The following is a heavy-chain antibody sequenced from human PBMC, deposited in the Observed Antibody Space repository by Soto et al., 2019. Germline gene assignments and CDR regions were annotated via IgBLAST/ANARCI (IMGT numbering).Heavy chain of an antibody. CDR3: AKGLVPAAKTSLNDY. V-gene: IGHV3-23*01. CDR1: GFSFSDYA. J-gene: IGHJ4*02. CDR2: IIDNGGST. D-gene: IGHD2-2*01. Sequence: EVQLLESGGGLVQPGGSLRLSCAASGFSFSDYAMTWVRQAPGKGVEGVSTIIDNGGSTYYADSVKGRFTISRNNYKKTLYLQMNSLRAEDTAVYHCAKGLVPAAKTSLNDYWGQGTLVTVSS.